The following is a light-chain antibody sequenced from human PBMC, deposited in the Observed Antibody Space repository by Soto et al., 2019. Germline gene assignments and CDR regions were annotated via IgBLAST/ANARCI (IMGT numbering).Light chain of an antibody. CDR1: SSDVGGYNY. V-gene: IGLV2-14*01. CDR2: DVS. CDR3: SSYPSSTTSDYV. J-gene: IGLJ1*01. Sequence: QSVLTQPDSVSGSPGQSITISCTGTSSDVGGYNYVSWYQQHPGKAPKLMIYDVSNRPSGVSNRFSGSKSGNTASLTISGLQAEDEADYYCSSYPSSTTSDYVFGTGTTFPLL.